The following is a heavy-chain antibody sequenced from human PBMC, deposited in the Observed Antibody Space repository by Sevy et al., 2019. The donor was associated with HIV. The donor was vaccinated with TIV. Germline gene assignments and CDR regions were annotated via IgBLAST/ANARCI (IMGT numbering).Heavy chain of an antibody. V-gene: IGHV6-1*01. D-gene: IGHD2-15*01. CDR1: GDSVSSNSAA. Sequence: KQSQTLSLTCAISGDSVSSNSAAWNWIRQSPSRGLEWLGRTYYRSKWYNDNAVSVKSRITINPDTSKNQFSLQLNSVTPEDTAVYYCARATGMVVAATDGMDVWGQGTTVTVSS. J-gene: IGHJ6*02. CDR2: TYYRSKWYN. CDR3: ARATGMVVAATDGMDV.